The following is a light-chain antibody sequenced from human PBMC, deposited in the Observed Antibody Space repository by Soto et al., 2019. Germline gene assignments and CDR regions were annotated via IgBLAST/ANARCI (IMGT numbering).Light chain of an antibody. Sequence: EIVLTQSPGTLSLSPGERATLSCRASHTISSSYLAWYQQKPGQAPRLLMYGISRRATGIPDRCSGSGSGTDFTLTITRLAHEDFAVYYCQQYVTSSPRTFGQGTKVEIK. J-gene: IGKJ1*01. V-gene: IGKV3-20*01. CDR2: GIS. CDR3: QQYVTSSPRT. CDR1: HTISSSY.